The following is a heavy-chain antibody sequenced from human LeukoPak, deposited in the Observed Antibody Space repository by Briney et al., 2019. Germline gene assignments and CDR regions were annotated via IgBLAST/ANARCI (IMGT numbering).Heavy chain of an antibody. D-gene: IGHD1-26*01. Sequence: PGGSLRLSCAASGFTFSSYAMSWVHQAPGKGLEWVSVIYSDGSTYYADSVKGRFTISRDNSKNTLDLQMTGLRAEDTAAYYCARERGRGRDSPWFDYWGQGTLVTVSS. V-gene: IGHV3-53*01. CDR3: ARERGRGRDSPWFDY. J-gene: IGHJ4*02. CDR1: GFTFSSYA. CDR2: IYSDGST.